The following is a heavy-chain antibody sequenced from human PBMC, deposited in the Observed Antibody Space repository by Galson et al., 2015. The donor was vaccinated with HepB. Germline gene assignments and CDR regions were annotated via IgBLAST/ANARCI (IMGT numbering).Heavy chain of an antibody. CDR1: GFTFSSYG. CDR2: IRYDGSNK. V-gene: IGHV3-30*02. CDR3: AKRRVIYPDYYYYYGMDV. Sequence: SLRLSCAASGFTFSSYGMHWVRQAPGKGLEWVAFIRYDGSNKYYADSVKGRFTISRDNSKNTLYLQMNSLRAEDTAVYYCAKRRVIYPDYYYYYGMDVWGQGTTVTVSS. D-gene: IGHD2-2*02. J-gene: IGHJ6*02.